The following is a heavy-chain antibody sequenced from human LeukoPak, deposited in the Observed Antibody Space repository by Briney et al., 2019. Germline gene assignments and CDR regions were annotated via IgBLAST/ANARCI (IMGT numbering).Heavy chain of an antibody. Sequence: SETLSLTCAVYGGSFSGYYWSWIRQPPGKGLEWIGEINHSGSTNYNPSLKSRVTISVDTSKNQFSLKLSSVTAADTAVYYCARGLIAAARPCDYWGQGTLVTVSS. D-gene: IGHD6-13*01. J-gene: IGHJ4*02. V-gene: IGHV4-34*01. CDR2: INHSGST. CDR3: ARGLIAAARPCDY. CDR1: GGSFSGYY.